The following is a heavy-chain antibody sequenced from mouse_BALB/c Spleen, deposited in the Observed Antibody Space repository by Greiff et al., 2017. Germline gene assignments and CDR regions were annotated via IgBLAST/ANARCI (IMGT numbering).Heavy chain of an antibody. D-gene: IGHD2-2*01. CDR3: ARSEGYGYDGFAY. CDR2: IDPENGNT. V-gene: IGHV14-1*02. Sequence: VQLQQSGAELVRPGALVKLSCKASGFNIKDYYMHWVKQRPEQGLEWIGWIDPENGNTIYDPKFQGKASITADTSSNTAYLQLSSLTSEDTAVYYCARSEGYGYDGFAYWGQGTLVTVSA. CDR1: GFNIKDYY. J-gene: IGHJ3*01.